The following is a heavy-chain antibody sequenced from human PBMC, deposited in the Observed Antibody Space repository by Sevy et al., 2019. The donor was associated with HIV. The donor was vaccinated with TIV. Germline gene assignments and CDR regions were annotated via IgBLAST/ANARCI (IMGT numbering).Heavy chain of an antibody. CDR3: AKGDSSSRFDY. Sequence: GGSLRLSCAASGFTFSSYGMHWVRQAPGKGLGWVAVISYDGSNKYYADSVKGRFTSSRDNSKNTLYLQMNSLRAEDTAVYYCAKGDSSSRFDYWGQGTLVTVSS. V-gene: IGHV3-30*18. CDR2: ISYDGSNK. CDR1: GFTFSSYG. D-gene: IGHD6-6*01. J-gene: IGHJ4*02.